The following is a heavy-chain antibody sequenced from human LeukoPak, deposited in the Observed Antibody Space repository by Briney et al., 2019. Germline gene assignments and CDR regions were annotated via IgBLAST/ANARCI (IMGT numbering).Heavy chain of an antibody. Sequence: SETLSLTCTVSGYSISSGYYWGWIRQPPGKGLEWIASIYHRGSTYYNPSLKSRVTISIDTSKNQFSLKLSSVTAADTAVYYCARAGLNYDILTGYYPLDYYFDYWGQGTLVTVSS. CDR2: IYHRGST. CDR1: GYSISSGYY. D-gene: IGHD3-9*01. CDR3: ARAGLNYDILTGYYPLDYYFDY. V-gene: IGHV4-38-2*02. J-gene: IGHJ4*02.